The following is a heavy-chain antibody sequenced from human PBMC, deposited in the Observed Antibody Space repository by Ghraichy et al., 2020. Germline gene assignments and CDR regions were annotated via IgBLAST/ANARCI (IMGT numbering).Heavy chain of an antibody. CDR1: GFSLSTNGVG. V-gene: IGHV2-5*02. CDR2: IYWDDDQ. Sequence: SGPTLVKPTQTLTLTCSVSGFSLSTNGVGVGWIRQPPGKALEWLALIYWDDDQRYSPSLRSRLIVTKDNSKDQVVLTMTNMDPVDTATYYCAHRRSDGWYSDYDYWGQGALVTVSS. J-gene: IGHJ4*02. CDR3: AHRRSDGWYSDYDY. D-gene: IGHD6-19*01.